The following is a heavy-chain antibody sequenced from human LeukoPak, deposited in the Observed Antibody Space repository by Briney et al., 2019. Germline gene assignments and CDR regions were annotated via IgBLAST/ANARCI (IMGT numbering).Heavy chain of an antibody. Sequence: GGSLRLSCAASGFTVSSNYMSWVRQAPGKGLEWVSVIYSGGSTYYADSVKGRFTISRDNSKNTLYLQMNSLRAEDTAVYYCAYYDSSGYYPLFDYWGQGTLVTVSS. CDR3: AYYDSSGYYPLFDY. J-gene: IGHJ4*02. V-gene: IGHV3-66*01. CDR2: IYSGGST. CDR1: GFTVSSNY. D-gene: IGHD3-22*01.